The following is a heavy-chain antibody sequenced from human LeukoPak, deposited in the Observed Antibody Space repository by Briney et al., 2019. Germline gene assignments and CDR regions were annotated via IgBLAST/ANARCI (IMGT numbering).Heavy chain of an antibody. CDR3: ARDRANLHWFDP. V-gene: IGHV1-69*05. CDR2: IIPIFGTA. Sequence: ASVKVSCKASGGTFSSYAISWVRQAPGQGLEWMGRIIPIFGTANYAQKFQGRVTITTDESTSTAYMGLSSLRSEDTAVYYCARDRANLHWFDPWGQGTLVTVSS. J-gene: IGHJ5*02. CDR1: GGTFSSYA. D-gene: IGHD4/OR15-4a*01.